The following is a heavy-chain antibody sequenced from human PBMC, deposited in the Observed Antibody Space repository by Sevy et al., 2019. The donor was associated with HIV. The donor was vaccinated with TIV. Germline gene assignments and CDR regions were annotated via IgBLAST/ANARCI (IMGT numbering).Heavy chain of an antibody. CDR2: FYSTGST. Sequence: SETLSLTCNVSGGSISSSSYYWGWIRQPPGKGLEWIGSFYSTGSTSYNPSLRSRVTVSADTSKNQFSLKLDSVSAADTAVDYCATPRACGWYEGTGGYFDLWGRGTLVTVSS. V-gene: IGHV4-39*01. D-gene: IGHD6-19*01. CDR1: GGSISSSSYY. J-gene: IGHJ2*01. CDR3: ATPRACGWYEGTGGYFDL.